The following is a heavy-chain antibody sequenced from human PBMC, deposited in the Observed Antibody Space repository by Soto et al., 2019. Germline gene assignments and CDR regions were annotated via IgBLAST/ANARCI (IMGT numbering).Heavy chain of an antibody. V-gene: IGHV3-48*02. CDR3: AREDLHARPWCEDYYYGMDL. CDR2: ISSSSSTI. D-gene: IGHD6-6*01. CDR1: GFTSSSYS. J-gene: IGHJ6*02. Sequence: GGSLRLSCAASGFTSSSYSMNWFRQAPGKGLEWVSYISSSSSTIYYADSVKGRFTISRDNAKNSLYLQMNSLRDEDTAVYYCAREDLHARPWCEDYYYGMDLWGQGTTVTVSS.